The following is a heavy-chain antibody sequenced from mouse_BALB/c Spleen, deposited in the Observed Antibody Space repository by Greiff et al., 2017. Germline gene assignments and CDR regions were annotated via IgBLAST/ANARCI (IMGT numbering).Heavy chain of an antibody. Sequence: VQLQQSGPELVKPGASVKMSCKASGYTFTSYYIHWVKQRPGQGLEWIGWIYPGDGSTKYNEKFKGKTTLTADKSSSTAYMLLSSLTSEDSAIYFCARDPMITYAMDYWGQGTSVTVSS. J-gene: IGHJ4*01. V-gene: IGHV1S56*01. D-gene: IGHD2-4*01. CDR3: ARDPMITYAMDY. CDR2: IYPGDGST. CDR1: GYTFTSYY.